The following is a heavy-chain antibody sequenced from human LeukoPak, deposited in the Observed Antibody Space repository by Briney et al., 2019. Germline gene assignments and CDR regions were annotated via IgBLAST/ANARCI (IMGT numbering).Heavy chain of an antibody. CDR2: IYYSGST. Sequence: SETLSLTCTVSGGSIGTYYWSWIRQPPGKGLGWIGYIYYSGSTNYNPSLKSRVTISVDTSKNQFSLKLSSVTAADTAVYYCARLLHPGIAAAGNGGRFDYWGQGTLVTVSS. CDR1: GGSIGTYY. J-gene: IGHJ4*02. CDR3: ARLLHPGIAAAGNGGRFDY. V-gene: IGHV4-59*01. D-gene: IGHD6-13*01.